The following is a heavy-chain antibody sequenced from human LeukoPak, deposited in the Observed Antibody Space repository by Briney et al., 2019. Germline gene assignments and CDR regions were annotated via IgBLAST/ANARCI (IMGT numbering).Heavy chain of an antibody. V-gene: IGHV3-48*04. J-gene: IGHJ4*02. CDR2: ISSSSSSTT. CDR3: AKDRGAVAGTVFFFDY. CDR1: GFTFSSYS. D-gene: IGHD6-19*01. Sequence: PGGSLRLSCAASGFTFSSYSMNWVRQAPGKGLEWVSYISSSSSSTTYYADSVKGRFTISRDNAKNSLYLQMNSLRAEDTAVYYCAKDRGAVAGTVFFFDYWGQGTLVTVSS.